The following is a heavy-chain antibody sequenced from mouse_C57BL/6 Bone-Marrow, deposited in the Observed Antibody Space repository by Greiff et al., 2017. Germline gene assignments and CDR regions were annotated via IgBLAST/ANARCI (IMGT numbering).Heavy chain of an antibody. CDR3: ARGWLLIPYYYAMDY. J-gene: IGHJ4*01. CDR2: INPYNGGT. Sequence: EVQGVESGPVLVKPGASVKMSCKASGYTFTDYYMNWVKQSHGKSLEWIGVINPYNGGTSYNQKFKGKATLTVDKSSSTAYMELNSLTSEDSAVYYCARGWLLIPYYYAMDYWGQGTSVTVSS. V-gene: IGHV1-19*01. D-gene: IGHD2-3*01. CDR1: GYTFTDYY.